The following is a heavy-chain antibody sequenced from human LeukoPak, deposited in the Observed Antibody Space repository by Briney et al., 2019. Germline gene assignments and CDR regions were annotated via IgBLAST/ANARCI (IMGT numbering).Heavy chain of an antibody. Sequence: GGSLRLSCAASGFTFSNAWMSWVRQAPGKGLEWVGRIKSKTDGGTTDYAAPVKGRFTISRDDSKNTLYLQMNSLKTEDTAVYYCTTAWDDLDAFDIWGQGTMVTVSS. V-gene: IGHV3-15*01. CDR1: GFTFSNAW. CDR3: TTAWDDLDAFDI. D-gene: IGHD1-26*01. CDR2: IKSKTDGGTT. J-gene: IGHJ3*02.